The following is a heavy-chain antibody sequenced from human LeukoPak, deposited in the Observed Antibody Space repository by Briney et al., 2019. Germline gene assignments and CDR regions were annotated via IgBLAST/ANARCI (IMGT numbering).Heavy chain of an antibody. J-gene: IGHJ6*02. V-gene: IGHV3-33*08. CDR3: AREGGVPDYYGMDV. Sequence: PGGSLRLSCAASGFTFSSYAMPWVRQAPGKGLEWVAVIWYDGSNKYYADSVKGRFTISRDNSKNTLYLQMNSLRAEDTAVYYCAREGGVPDYYGMDVWGQGTTVTVSS. CDR2: IWYDGSNK. CDR1: GFTFSSYA. D-gene: IGHD3-10*01.